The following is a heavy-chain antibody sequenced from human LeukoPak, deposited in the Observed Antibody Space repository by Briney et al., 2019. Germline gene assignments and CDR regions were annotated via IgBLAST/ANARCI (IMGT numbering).Heavy chain of an antibody. V-gene: IGHV4-61*10. Sequence: PSETLSLTCTVSGDSISSGSYYWSWIRQPAGKGLEWIGNIFYSGSTYYSPSLKSRVTISLDTSRNQFSLKLNSVTAADTAVYYCARSQTGVIYFDHWGQGTLVTVSS. CDR1: GDSISSGSYY. D-gene: IGHD7-27*01. J-gene: IGHJ4*02. CDR2: IFYSGST. CDR3: ARSQTGVIYFDH.